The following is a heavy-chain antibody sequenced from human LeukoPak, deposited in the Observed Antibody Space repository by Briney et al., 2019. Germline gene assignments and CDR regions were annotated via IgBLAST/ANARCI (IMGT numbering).Heavy chain of an antibody. D-gene: IGHD2-15*01. CDR2: IYYSGST. V-gene: IGHV4-30-4*01. J-gene: IGHJ4*02. Sequence: SQTLSLTCTVSGGSISSGDYYWSWIRQPPGKGLEWIGYIYYSGSTYYNPSLKSRVTISVDTSKNQFSLKLSSVTAADTAVYYSARDRGMSCSGGSCYLDHSFDYWGQGTLVTVSS. CDR3: ARDRGMSCSGGSCYLDHSFDY. CDR1: GGSISSGDYY.